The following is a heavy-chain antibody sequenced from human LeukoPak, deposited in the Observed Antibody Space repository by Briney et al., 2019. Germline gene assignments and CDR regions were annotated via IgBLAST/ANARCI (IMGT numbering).Heavy chain of an antibody. CDR1: GGSLSSYY. V-gene: IGHV4-59*01. Sequence: SETLSLTCIVSGGSLSSYYWSWIRQPPGKGLEWIGYIYYSGSTNYNPSLKRRVTISVDTSKNQFSLKLSSVTAADTAVYYCARERYYGSGSYVDYWGQGTLVTVSS. J-gene: IGHJ4*02. CDR2: IYYSGST. CDR3: ARERYYGSGSYVDY. D-gene: IGHD3-10*01.